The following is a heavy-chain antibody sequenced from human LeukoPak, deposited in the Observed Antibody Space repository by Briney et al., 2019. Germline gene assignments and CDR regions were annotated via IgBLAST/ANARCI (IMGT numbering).Heavy chain of an antibody. D-gene: IGHD3-3*01. Sequence: PSETLSLTCTVSGGSISSSSYYWGWIRQPPGKGLEWIGSIYYSGSTYYNPSLKSRVTISVDTSKNQVSLKLRSVTAADTAVYYCARSAAYYNFWTGYYDALYYMDVWGKGTTVTVSS. CDR3: ARSAAYYNFWTGYYDALYYMDV. V-gene: IGHV4-39*07. CDR1: GGSISSSSYY. CDR2: IYYSGST. J-gene: IGHJ6*03.